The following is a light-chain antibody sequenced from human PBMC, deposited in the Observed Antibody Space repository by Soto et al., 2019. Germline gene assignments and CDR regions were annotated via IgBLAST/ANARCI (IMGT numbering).Light chain of an antibody. J-gene: IGKJ4*01. CDR2: AAS. CDR1: QGINIY. Sequence: DIQMTQSPSSLSASIGDRVTITCRASQGINIYLAWFQQKPGKAPKSLIYAASNLQSGVPSKISGSGSGTDFSLTISSLQPEDFATYYCQQYSSYPFTFGGGTKVEIK. V-gene: IGKV1-16*02. CDR3: QQYSSYPFT.